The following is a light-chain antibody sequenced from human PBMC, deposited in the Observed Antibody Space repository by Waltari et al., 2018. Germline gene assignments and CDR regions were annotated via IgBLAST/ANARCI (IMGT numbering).Light chain of an antibody. Sequence: QSALTQPPSASGAPGQSVTISCPGTSSDVGGYNYVSWYQQHPGEAPKLLIYEVSKRPSGVPNRFSGSKSGNTASLTVSGLQAEDEGDYYCSSYAGRNTLFGGGTKLTVL. V-gene: IGLV2-8*01. CDR1: SSDVGGYNY. CDR2: EVS. CDR3: SSYAGRNTL. J-gene: IGLJ2*01.